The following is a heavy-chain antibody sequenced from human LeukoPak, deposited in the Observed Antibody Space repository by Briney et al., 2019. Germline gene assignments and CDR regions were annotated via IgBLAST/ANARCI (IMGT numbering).Heavy chain of an antibody. J-gene: IGHJ4*02. V-gene: IGHV4-34*01. Sequence: PSETLSLTCAVYGGSFSGYYWSWIRQPPGKGLEWIGEINHSGSTNYNPSLKSRVTISVDTSKNQFSLKLSSVTAADTAVYYCARSRLAIAAAGDVTPDSPYYFDYWGQGTLVTVSS. CDR2: INHSGST. CDR3: ARSRLAIAAAGDVTPDSPYYFDY. CDR1: GGSFSGYY. D-gene: IGHD6-13*01.